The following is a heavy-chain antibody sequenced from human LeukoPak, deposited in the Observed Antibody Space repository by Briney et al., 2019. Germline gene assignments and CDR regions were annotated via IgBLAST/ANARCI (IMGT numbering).Heavy chain of an antibody. CDR3: ARGDTYYYYY. J-gene: IGHJ4*02. V-gene: IGHV4-59*01. Sequence: SETLSLTCTVSGGSTSSYYWSWIRQPPGKGLEWIGYIYYSGSTNYNPSLKSRVTISVDTSKNQFSLKLSSVTAADTAVYYCARGDTYYYYYWGQGTLVTVSS. CDR1: GGSTSSYY. CDR2: IYYSGST. D-gene: IGHD5-18*01.